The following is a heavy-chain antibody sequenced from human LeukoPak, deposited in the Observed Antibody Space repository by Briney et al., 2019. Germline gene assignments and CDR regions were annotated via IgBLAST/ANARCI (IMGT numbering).Heavy chain of an antibody. V-gene: IGHV3-23*01. CDR2: ISDSGGAT. Sequence: GGSLRLSCAVSGITLSNYGMSWVRQAPGKGLEWVAGISDSGGATNYADSVKGRFTISRDNRKNTLYLQMNSLRAEDTAVYFCAKRGVVIRVILVGFHKQAYYFDSWGQGALATVSS. D-gene: IGHD3-22*01. CDR3: AKRGVVIRVILVGFHKQAYYFDS. CDR1: GITLSNYG. J-gene: IGHJ4*02.